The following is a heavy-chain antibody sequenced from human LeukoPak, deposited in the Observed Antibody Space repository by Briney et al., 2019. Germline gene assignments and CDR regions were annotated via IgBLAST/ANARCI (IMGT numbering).Heavy chain of an antibody. D-gene: IGHD3-10*01. CDR2: IYTSGST. J-gene: IGHJ4*02. V-gene: IGHV4-4*07. CDR1: GGSISSYY. CDR3: ARDQYYYGSGSGYDY. Sequence: SETLSLTCTVSGGSISSYYWSWIRQPAGKGLEWIGRIYTSGSTNYNPSLKSRVTMSVDTSKNQFSLKLSSVTAADTAVYYCARDQYYYGSGSGYDYWGQGTLVTVSS.